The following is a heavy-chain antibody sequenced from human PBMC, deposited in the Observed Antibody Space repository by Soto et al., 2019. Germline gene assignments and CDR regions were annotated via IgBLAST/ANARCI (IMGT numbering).Heavy chain of an antibody. CDR3: ARDGSDLLAD. CDR2: ISTSSNSI. V-gene: IGHV3-48*02. CDR1: GFTFSSYS. J-gene: IGHJ1*01. D-gene: IGHD2-15*01. Sequence: GGSLRLSCAASGFTFSSYSMNWVRQAPGKGLEWVSFISTSSNSISYADSVKGRFTISRDNAYNSLYLQMNSLRDEDTAVYYCARDGSDLLADWRQGTLVTVSS.